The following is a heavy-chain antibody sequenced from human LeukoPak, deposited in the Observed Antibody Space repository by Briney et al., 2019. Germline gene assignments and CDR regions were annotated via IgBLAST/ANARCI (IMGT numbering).Heavy chain of an antibody. Sequence: PGGSLRLSCAASGFTFSSYSMNWVRQAPGKGLEWVSSISSSSSYIYYADSVKGRFTISRDNAKNSLYLQMNSLRAEDTAVYYCARGTSYDYGDYDEAGWFDPWGQGTLVTVSS. CDR2: ISSSSSYI. CDR3: ARGTSYDYGDYDEAGWFDP. D-gene: IGHD4-17*01. CDR1: GFTFSSYS. V-gene: IGHV3-21*01. J-gene: IGHJ5*02.